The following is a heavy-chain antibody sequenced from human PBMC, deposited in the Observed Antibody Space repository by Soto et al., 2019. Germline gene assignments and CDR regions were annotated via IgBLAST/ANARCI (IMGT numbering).Heavy chain of an antibody. CDR2: IYYTGKT. CDR1: GDYIHVGGYY. D-gene: IGHD2-2*01. Sequence: TLSVTFKVSGDYIHVGGYYWTWIRQRPGKGLEWMGYIYYTGKTYYNPSLESRLTMSVDRSKNQFSLRLTSVTAADTAVYFCGRDLTSNANCIDPWGQGTLVTVSS. CDR3: GRDLTSNANCIDP. J-gene: IGHJ5*02. V-gene: IGHV4-30-4*01.